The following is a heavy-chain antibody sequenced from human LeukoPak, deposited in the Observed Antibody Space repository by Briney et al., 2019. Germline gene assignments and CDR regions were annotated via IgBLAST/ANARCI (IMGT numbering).Heavy chain of an antibody. V-gene: IGHV1-46*01. Sequence: ASVTVSFKASGYTFTSYYMHGVRQAPGQGREGMGIIKPSGGSTSYAQKFQGRVTMTRDMSTRKVHMELSSLRSEATAVYFCAREPIAVAGTFEYWGEGTLVSVSS. J-gene: IGHJ4*02. CDR1: GYTFTSYY. CDR2: IKPSGGST. D-gene: IGHD6-19*01. CDR3: AREPIAVAGTFEY.